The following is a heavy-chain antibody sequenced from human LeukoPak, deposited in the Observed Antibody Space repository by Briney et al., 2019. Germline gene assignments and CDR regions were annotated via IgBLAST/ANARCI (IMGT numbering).Heavy chain of an antibody. CDR2: INPIGGSA. D-gene: IGHD2-21*01. CDR3: RRARDPGDY. CDR1: GYTFAIYY. Sequence: ASVKVSCKASGYTFAIYYIHWVPQAPRQGLEWMGMINPIGGSATYAQKLQGRGTMTRDTSTSTGYKELSSLRYDCAALYYCRRARDPGDYWGQGTVVTVSS. J-gene: IGHJ4*02. V-gene: IGHV1-46*04.